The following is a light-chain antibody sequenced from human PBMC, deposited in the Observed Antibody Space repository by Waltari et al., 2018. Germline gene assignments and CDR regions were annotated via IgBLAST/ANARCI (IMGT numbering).Light chain of an antibody. CDR3: TSYAGDNSLAPDWV. CDR2: EVN. CDR1: NRNIASNNF. J-gene: IGLJ3*02. V-gene: IGLV2-8*01. Sequence: QSALTQPPSASGSPGQSVTISCTGTNRNIASNNFVSWYQQHPGKAPKLMIFEVNKRPPGVPDRFRGSKSGNTASLTVSGLQTEDESDYFCTSYAGDNSLAPDWVCGGGTTLTVL.